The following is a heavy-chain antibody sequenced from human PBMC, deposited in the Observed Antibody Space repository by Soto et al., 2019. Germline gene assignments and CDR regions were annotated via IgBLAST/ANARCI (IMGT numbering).Heavy chain of an antibody. CDR3: ASSEADSGNIYGDLEY. Sequence: QVQLVQSGAEVKKPGASVKVSCKASGYTFTSYAMHWVRQAPGQRLEWMGWINAGNGNTKYSQKFQGRVTITRDTSASTAYMELSSLRSEDTAVYYCASSEADSGNIYGDLEYWGQGTLVTVSS. CDR2: INAGNGNT. J-gene: IGHJ4*02. CDR1: GYTFTSYA. V-gene: IGHV1-3*01. D-gene: IGHD4-17*01.